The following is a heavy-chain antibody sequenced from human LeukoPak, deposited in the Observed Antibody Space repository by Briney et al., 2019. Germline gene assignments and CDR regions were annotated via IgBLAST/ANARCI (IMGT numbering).Heavy chain of an antibody. V-gene: IGHV3-23*01. Sequence: GGSLRLSCAASGFTFSSYAMSWVRQAPGKGLEWVSAISGSGDSTYYADSVKGRFTVSRDNSKNTLYLQMNSLRVEDTAVYYCTQQWLLRGAFDIWGQGTMVTVSS. J-gene: IGHJ3*02. CDR3: TQQWLLRGAFDI. D-gene: IGHD6-19*01. CDR2: ISGSGDST. CDR1: GFTFSSYA.